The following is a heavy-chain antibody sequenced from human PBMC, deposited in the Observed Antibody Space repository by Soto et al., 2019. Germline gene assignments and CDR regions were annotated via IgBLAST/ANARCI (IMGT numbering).Heavy chain of an antibody. Sequence: QVQLVESGGGVVQPGRSLRLSCVASEFTFSAYGMTWVRQAPGKGLEWVARIWYDGSEKDYADSVKGRFTISRDNFKNTLYLQMNSLRAEDTAVYYCARMSRAYYYMDVWGKGTTLTVSS. CDR1: EFTFSAYG. CDR3: ARMSRAYYYMDV. J-gene: IGHJ6*03. V-gene: IGHV3-33*01. D-gene: IGHD3-16*01. CDR2: IWYDGSEK.